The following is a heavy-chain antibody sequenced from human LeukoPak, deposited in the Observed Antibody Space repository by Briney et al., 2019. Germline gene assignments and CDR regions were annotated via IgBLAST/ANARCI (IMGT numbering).Heavy chain of an antibody. CDR1: GYTFTGYY. D-gene: IGHD6-13*01. Sequence: GASVKVSCKASGYTFTGYYMHWVRQAPGQGLEWMGWINPNSGGTNYAQKFQGRVTMTRDTSISTAYMELSRLRSDDTAVYYCARGTVNIAAAGGGLFDYWGQGTLVTVSS. CDR2: INPNSGGT. V-gene: IGHV1-2*02. J-gene: IGHJ4*02. CDR3: ARGTVNIAAAGGGLFDY.